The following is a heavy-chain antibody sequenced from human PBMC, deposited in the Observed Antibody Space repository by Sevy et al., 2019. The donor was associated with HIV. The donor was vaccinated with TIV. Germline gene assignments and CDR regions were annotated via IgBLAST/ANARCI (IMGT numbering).Heavy chain of an antibody. CDR1: GYTFTSSE. D-gene: IGHD6-19*01. CDR3: VRAMRDGSGWYGPTY. Sequence: ASVKVSCKASGYTFTSSEVNWVRQAPGQGLEWMGWINPNSGKTGYAQKLQGRVTMTRDTYVSTVFMELSSLTSEDTATYYCVRAMRDGSGWYGPTYWGQGTLVTVSS. V-gene: IGHV1-8*01. J-gene: IGHJ4*02. CDR2: INPNSGKT.